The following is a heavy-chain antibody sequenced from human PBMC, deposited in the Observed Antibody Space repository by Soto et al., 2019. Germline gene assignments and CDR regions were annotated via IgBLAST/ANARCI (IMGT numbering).Heavy chain of an antibody. Sequence: SGPTLVKPTQTLTLTCTFSGFSLSTSGVGVGWIRQPPGKALEWLALIYWNDDKRYSPSLKSRLTITKDTSKNQVVLTMTNMDPVDTATYYCARVEIGGLRLGELSLQYAFDIWGQGTMVTVSS. CDR2: IYWNDDK. J-gene: IGHJ3*02. CDR3: ARVEIGGLRLGELSLQYAFDI. D-gene: IGHD3-16*02. V-gene: IGHV2-5*01. CDR1: GFSLSTSGVG.